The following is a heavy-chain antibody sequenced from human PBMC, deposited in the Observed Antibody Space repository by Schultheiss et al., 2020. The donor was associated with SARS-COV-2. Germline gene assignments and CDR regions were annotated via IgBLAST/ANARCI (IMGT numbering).Heavy chain of an antibody. Sequence: GESLKISCAASGFTFSGYDMHWVRQATGKGLEWVSAIGTAGDTYYPGSVKGRFTISRENAKNSLYLQMNSLRAEDTAVYYCARGVMAVAGIVGAFDIWGQGTMVTVSS. D-gene: IGHD6-19*01. J-gene: IGHJ3*02. CDR1: GFTFSGYD. V-gene: IGHV3-13*01. CDR2: IGTAGDT. CDR3: ARGVMAVAGIVGAFDI.